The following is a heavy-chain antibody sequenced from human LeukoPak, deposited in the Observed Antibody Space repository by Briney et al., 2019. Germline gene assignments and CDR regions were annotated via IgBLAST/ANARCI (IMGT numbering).Heavy chain of an antibody. CDR1: GYTFTGYY. CDR3: ALAYSSSWYFNADYYYGMDV. V-gene: IGHV1-2*02. Sequence: ASVKVSCKASGYTFTGYYMHWVRQAPGQGLEWMGWINPNSGGTNYAQKFQGRVTMTRDTSISTAYMELSRLRSDDTAVYYCALAYSSSWYFNADYYYGMDVWGQGTTVTVSS. D-gene: IGHD6-13*01. J-gene: IGHJ6*02. CDR2: INPNSGGT.